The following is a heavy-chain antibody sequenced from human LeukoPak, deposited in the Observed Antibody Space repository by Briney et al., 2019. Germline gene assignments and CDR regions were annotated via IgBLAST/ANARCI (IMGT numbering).Heavy chain of an antibody. J-gene: IGHJ5*02. Sequence: PSETLSLTCTVSGGSISSYYWSWIRQPPGKGLEWIGYIYYSGSTNYNPSLKSRVTISVDTSKNQFSLKLSSVTAADTAVYYCARSYYDFWSALDPWGQGTPVTVSS. CDR2: IYYSGST. D-gene: IGHD3-3*01. CDR1: GGSISSYY. V-gene: IGHV4-59*01. CDR3: ARSYYDFWSALDP.